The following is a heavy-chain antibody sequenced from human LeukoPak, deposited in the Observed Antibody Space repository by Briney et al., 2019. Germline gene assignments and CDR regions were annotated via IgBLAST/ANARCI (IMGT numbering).Heavy chain of an antibody. CDR3: AREGYYGAFDI. CDR2: IGANSAI. CDR1: GFTFSTYS. Sequence: GGSLRLSCAASGFTFSTYSMNWVRQAPGKGLEWVSYIGANSAICHADSVKGRFTISRDNAKNSLSLQMNSLRDDDTALYYCAREGYYGAFDIWGQGTMVTVSS. D-gene: IGHD3-10*01. J-gene: IGHJ3*02. V-gene: IGHV3-48*02.